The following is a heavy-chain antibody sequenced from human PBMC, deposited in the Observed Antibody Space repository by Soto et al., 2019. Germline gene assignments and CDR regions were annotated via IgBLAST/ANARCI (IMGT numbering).Heavy chain of an antibody. D-gene: IGHD7-27*01. Sequence: EVQLVESGGGLFRPGGPLGLSLEASESTLGSSWRHWFRQVPGKGLVWVPRINSDGSSTSFADSVKGRFTISRENAKNTLYLQMNSLRAEDTAVYYCASSLLTPFDYWGQGTLVTVSS. CDR2: INSDGSST. CDR3: ASSLLTPFDY. J-gene: IGHJ4*02. CDR1: ESTLGSSW. V-gene: IGHV3-74*01.